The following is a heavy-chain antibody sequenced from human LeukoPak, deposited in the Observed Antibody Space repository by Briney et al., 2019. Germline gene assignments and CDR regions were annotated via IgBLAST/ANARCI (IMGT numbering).Heavy chain of an antibody. Sequence: TGGSLRLSCAASGFTFSSYSMNWVRQAPGKGLEWVSSISSSSSYIYYADSVKGRFTISRDNAKNSLYLQMNSLRAEDTAVYYCASSWFGELLYLFDYWGQGTLVTVSS. D-gene: IGHD3-10*01. V-gene: IGHV3-21*01. CDR1: GFTFSSYS. J-gene: IGHJ4*02. CDR2: ISSSSSYI. CDR3: ASSWFGELLYLFDY.